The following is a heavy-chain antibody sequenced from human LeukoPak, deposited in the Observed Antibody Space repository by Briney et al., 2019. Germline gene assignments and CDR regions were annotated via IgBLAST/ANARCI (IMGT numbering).Heavy chain of an antibody. J-gene: IGHJ4*02. D-gene: IGHD2-2*01. CDR3: ARRYCSSFACFSPLDY. CDR1: GYPYTNYW. V-gene: IGHV5-51*01. Sequence: GESLKISFKGSGYPYTNYWIGWVRQMPGKGLEWMGTIYPSDSTTRYSPSFQGQVTISADKSFSTAYLQWSSLKASDTGMYYCARRYCSSFACFSPLDYWGQGTLVTVSS. CDR2: IYPSDSTT.